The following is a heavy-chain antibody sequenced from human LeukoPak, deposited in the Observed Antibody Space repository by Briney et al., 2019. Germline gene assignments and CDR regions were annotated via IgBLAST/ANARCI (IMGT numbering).Heavy chain of an antibody. D-gene: IGHD5-24*01. Sequence: PGGSLRLSCAASGFTFSSYEMNWVRQAPGKGLEWVSYISSTSGTNYHADSVKGRFTISRDNAKNSLYLQMNSLRAEDTAIYYCARDRRDGYNWVYFDYWGQGTLVTVSS. CDR2: ISSTSGTN. V-gene: IGHV3-48*03. CDR3: ARDRRDGYNWVYFDY. J-gene: IGHJ4*02. CDR1: GFTFSSYE.